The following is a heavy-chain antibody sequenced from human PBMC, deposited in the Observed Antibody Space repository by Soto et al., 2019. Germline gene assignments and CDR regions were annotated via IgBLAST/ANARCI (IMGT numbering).Heavy chain of an antibody. V-gene: IGHV3-7*01. CDR2: IKQDGSEK. CDR3: ARAFNYYYYGMDV. CDR1: GFTFSSYW. Sequence: GGSLRLSCAASGFTFSSYWMSWVRQAPGKGLEWVANIKQDGSEKYYVDSVKGRFTISRDNAKNSLYLQMNSLGAEDTAVYYCARAFNYYYYGMDVWGQGTTVTVSS. J-gene: IGHJ6*02.